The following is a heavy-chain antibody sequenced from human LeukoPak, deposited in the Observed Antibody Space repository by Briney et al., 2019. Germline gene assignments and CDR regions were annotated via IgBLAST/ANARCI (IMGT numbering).Heavy chain of an antibody. CDR2: ISGSGGNT. D-gene: IGHD4-17*01. CDR3: ATEKRSTTAYDY. V-gene: IGHV3-23*01. Sequence: PGGSLRLSCAASGFTFSTYVMSWVRQAPGKGLGWVSDISGSGGNTHYADSVKGRFTISRDNSKNTLYLQMNSLRAEDTVLYYCATEKRSTTAYDYWGQGTLVTVSS. CDR1: GFTFSTYV. J-gene: IGHJ4*02.